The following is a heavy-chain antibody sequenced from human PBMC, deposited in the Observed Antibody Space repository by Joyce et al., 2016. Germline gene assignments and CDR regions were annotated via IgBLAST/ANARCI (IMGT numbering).Heavy chain of an antibody. V-gene: IGHV3-53*01. CDR2: IFGDGRT. D-gene: IGHD6-13*01. CDR3: ARVANVASAGYDY. Sequence: VELVESGGGFFQPGESLRLSCSASGISIMRRYMAWVRQAPGKGLEWVAIIFGDGRTYFGDSVKGRCSISRDKSKNTFSLQMKSLTVGDTGFYYCARVANVASAGYDYWGPGTLVTVSS. J-gene: IGHJ4*02. CDR1: GISIMRRY.